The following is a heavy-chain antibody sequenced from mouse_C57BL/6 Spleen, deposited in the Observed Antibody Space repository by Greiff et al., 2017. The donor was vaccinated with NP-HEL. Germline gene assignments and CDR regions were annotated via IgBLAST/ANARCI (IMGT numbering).Heavy chain of an antibody. J-gene: IGHJ1*03. D-gene: IGHD1-1*01. CDR1: GYTFTSYW. CDR3: AREGNYYGSSHWYFDV. CDR2: IDPSDSYT. V-gene: IGHV1-59*01. Sequence: QVQLQQPGAELVRPGTSVKLSCKASGYTFTSYWMHWVKQRPGQGLEWIGVIDPSDSYTNYNQKFKGKATLTVATSSSTAYMQLSSLTSEDSAVYYCAREGNYYGSSHWYFDVWGTGTTVTVSS.